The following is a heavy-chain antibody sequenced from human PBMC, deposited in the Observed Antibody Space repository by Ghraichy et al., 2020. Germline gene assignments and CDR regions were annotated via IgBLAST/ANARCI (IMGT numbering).Heavy chain of an antibody. CDR2: TYYRSRWFN. CDR1: GDSVSSNSAA. D-gene: IGHD1-14*01. V-gene: IGHV6-1*01. J-gene: IGHJ3*02. Sequence: SQTLSLTCAISGDSVSSNSAAWNWIRQSPSRGLEWLGRTYYRSRWFNDYAVSVKSRITINPDTSKNQFSLQLSSVTPEDTALYYCVRSFAESDGFDIWGQGTMVTVSS. CDR3: VRSFAESDGFDI.